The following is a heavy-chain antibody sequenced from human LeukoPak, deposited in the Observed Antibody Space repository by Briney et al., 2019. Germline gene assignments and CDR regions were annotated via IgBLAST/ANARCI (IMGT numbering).Heavy chain of an antibody. CDR1: GGSISSGGYS. Sequence: SQTLSLTCAVSGGSISSGGYSWSWIRQPPGKGLEWIGYIYHSGSTYYNPFLKSRVTISVDRSKNQFSLKLSSVTAADTAVYYCASYTLIDAFDIWGQGTMVTVSS. J-gene: IGHJ3*02. CDR3: ASYTLIDAFDI. V-gene: IGHV4-30-2*01. CDR2: IYHSGST. D-gene: IGHD2-2*02.